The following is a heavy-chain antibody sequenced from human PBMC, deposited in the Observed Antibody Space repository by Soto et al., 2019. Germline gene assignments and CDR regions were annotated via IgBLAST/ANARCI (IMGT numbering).Heavy chain of an antibody. J-gene: IGHJ5*02. CDR2: IYATGTT. D-gene: IGHD1-1*01. V-gene: IGHV4-4*07. Sequence: PSETLSLTCTVSGASISGFYWSWIRKSAEKGLEWIGRIYATGTTDYNPSLKSRVMMSVDTSKKQFSLKLRSVTAADTAVYYCVRDGTKTLRDWFDTWGQGTSVTVSS. CDR1: GASISGFY. CDR3: VRDGTKTLRDWFDT.